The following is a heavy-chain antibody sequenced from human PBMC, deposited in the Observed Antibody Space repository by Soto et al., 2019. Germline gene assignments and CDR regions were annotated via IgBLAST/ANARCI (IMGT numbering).Heavy chain of an antibody. D-gene: IGHD1-7*01. Sequence: PSETLSLTCAVSGYSISSGYSWGWIRQPPGKGLEWIGTIYHSGSTYNNPSLKSRITISVDTSRNHFSLKLSSVTAADTAVYYCARHLELREGWFDPWGQGTLVTVSS. V-gene: IGHV4-38-2*01. CDR3: ARHLELREGWFDP. J-gene: IGHJ5*02. CDR2: IYHSGST. CDR1: GYSISSGYS.